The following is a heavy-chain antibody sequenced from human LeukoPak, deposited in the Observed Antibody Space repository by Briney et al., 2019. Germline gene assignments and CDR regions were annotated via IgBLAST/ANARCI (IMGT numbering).Heavy chain of an antibody. V-gene: IGHV3-74*01. CDR1: GFTFSSDW. CDR2: INSDGSST. CDR3: ARQLGYCAAGTCYFDS. Sequence: PGGSLRLSCAASGFTFSSDWMHWVRQAPGKGLVWVSRINSDGSSTSYADSVKGRFTISRDNAKNTVYLQMDNLRGEDTAMYYCARQLGYCAAGTCYFDSWGHGTQVTVSS. J-gene: IGHJ4*01. D-gene: IGHD2-8*02.